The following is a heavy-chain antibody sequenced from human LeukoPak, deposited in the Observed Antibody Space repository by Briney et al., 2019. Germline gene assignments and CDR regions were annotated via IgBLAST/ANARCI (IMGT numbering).Heavy chain of an antibody. CDR2: ISWNSGSI. CDR1: GFTFDDYA. CDR3: AKGGGLLLRGNFDY. J-gene: IGHJ4*02. D-gene: IGHD3-22*01. V-gene: IGHV3-9*01. Sequence: GGSLRLSCAASGFTFDDYAMHWVRQAPGKGLEWVSGISWNSGSIGYADSVKGRFTISRDNAKNSLYLQMNSLRAEDTALCYCAKGGGLLLRGNFDYWGQGTLVTVSS.